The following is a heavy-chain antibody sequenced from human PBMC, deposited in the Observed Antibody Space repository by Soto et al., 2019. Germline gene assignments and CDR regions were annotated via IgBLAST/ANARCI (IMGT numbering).Heavy chain of an antibody. V-gene: IGHV1-58*01. CDR1: VFTFRSSA. Sequence: SVKVSCKTSVFTFRSSAVQGVRQARGQRVEWIGWLVVGTGNTNDAQKFQQRVTISSDRSTNTVSMELSSLTSEDAAVYYCATGAYCSGGSCADYYYYYYGMDLWGQGTTVTVSS. CDR3: ATGAYCSGGSCADYYYYYYGMDL. J-gene: IGHJ6*02. CDR2: LVVGTGNT. D-gene: IGHD2-15*01.